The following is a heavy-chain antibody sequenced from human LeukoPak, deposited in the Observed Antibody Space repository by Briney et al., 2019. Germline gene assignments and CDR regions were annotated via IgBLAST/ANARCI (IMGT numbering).Heavy chain of an antibody. Sequence: PGGSLRLSCAASGSTFSGYPIHWVRQAPGKGLEWVAVISYDGSNKYYADSVKGRFTISRDNANNSLFLQMSRLRDEDTAVYYCVRGALTWFGELFGYWGQGILVTVSS. CDR3: VRGALTWFGELFGY. CDR2: ISYDGSNK. D-gene: IGHD3-10*01. J-gene: IGHJ4*02. V-gene: IGHV3-30-3*01. CDR1: GSTFSGYP.